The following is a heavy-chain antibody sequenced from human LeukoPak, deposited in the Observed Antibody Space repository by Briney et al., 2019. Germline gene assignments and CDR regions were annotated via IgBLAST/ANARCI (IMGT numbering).Heavy chain of an antibody. V-gene: IGHV3-30*03. D-gene: IGHD2-2*01. CDR3: ARDLDCSSTSCYRGGVDY. J-gene: IGHJ4*02. CDR1: GFTFSSYG. CDR2: TSADGRNK. Sequence: GGSLRLSCAASGFTFSSYGMHWVRQAPGKGLEWVAFTSADGRNKYYVDSVKGRFTISRDNSKNTLYLQMNSLRAEDTAVYYCARDLDCSSTSCYRGGVDYWGQGTLVTVSS.